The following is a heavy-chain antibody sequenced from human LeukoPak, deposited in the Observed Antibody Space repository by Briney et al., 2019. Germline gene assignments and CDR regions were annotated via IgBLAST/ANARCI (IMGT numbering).Heavy chain of an antibody. Sequence: GGSPRLSCAASGFTVSSNYMSWVRQAPGKGLEWVSIIYSGRSTDYADSVKGRFIISRDNSKNMLYLQMNTLRAEDTAVYYCAIKESLSDAFDIRGQGTMVTVSS. D-gene: IGHD2/OR15-2a*01. J-gene: IGHJ3*02. V-gene: IGHV3-66*01. CDR2: IYSGRST. CDR1: GFTVSSNY. CDR3: AIKESLSDAFDI.